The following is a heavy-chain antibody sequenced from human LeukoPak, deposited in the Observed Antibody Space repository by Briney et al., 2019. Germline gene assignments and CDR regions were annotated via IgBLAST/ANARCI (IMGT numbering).Heavy chain of an antibody. J-gene: IGHJ4*02. CDR3: PLAGVSGRTY. CDR1: GFTFSSYA. CDR2: ISDSAGTT. Sequence: PGGSLRLSCAASGFTFSSYALSWVRQAPGKGLEWVSGISDSAGTTYYADSVKGRFSISRDNSKNTLNLQMNSLRVEDTALYYCPLAGVSGRTYWGQGTLVTVSS. V-gene: IGHV3-23*01. D-gene: IGHD3-10*01.